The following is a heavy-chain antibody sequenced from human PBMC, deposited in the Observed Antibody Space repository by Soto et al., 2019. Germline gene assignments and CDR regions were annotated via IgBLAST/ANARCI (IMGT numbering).Heavy chain of an antibody. CDR1: GFTFSSYW. CDR2: INSDGSST. V-gene: IGHV3-74*01. CDR3: ARDPGHCSSTSCSPYYYYYYMDV. D-gene: IGHD2-2*01. J-gene: IGHJ6*03. Sequence: GGSLRLSCAASGFTFSSYWMHWVRQAPGKGLVWVSRINSDGSSTSYADSVKGRFTISRDNAKNTLYLQMNSLRAEDTAVYYCARDPGHCSSTSCSPYYYYYYMDVWGKGTTVTVS.